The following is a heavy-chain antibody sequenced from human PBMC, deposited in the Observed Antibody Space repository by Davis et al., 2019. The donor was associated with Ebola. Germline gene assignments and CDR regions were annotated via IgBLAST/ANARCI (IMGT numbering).Heavy chain of an antibody. J-gene: IGHJ6*03. Sequence: ASVKVSCKASGYTFTSYGISWVRQAPGQGLEWMGWISAYNGNTNYAKKLQGRVTMTTDTSTSTAYMELRSLRSDDTAVYYCARAETNIFLELVPAHDYYYYYMDVWGKGTTVTVSS. CDR3: ARAETNIFLELVPAHDYYYYYMDV. CDR1: GYTFTSYG. V-gene: IGHV1-18*04. D-gene: IGHD2-8*01. CDR2: ISAYNGNT.